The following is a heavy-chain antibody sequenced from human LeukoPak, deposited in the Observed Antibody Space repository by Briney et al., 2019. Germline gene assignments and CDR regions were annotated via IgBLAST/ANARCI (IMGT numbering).Heavy chain of an antibody. Sequence: SETLSLTCAVSGGSISSSNWWSWVRQPPGKGLEWIGEIYHSGSTNYNPSLKSRVTISVDKSKNQFSLQLNSVTPEDTAAYYCARGPQLVGYYYIDVWDTGTTVTVSS. CDR2: IYHSGST. CDR1: GGSISSSNW. J-gene: IGHJ6*03. CDR3: ARGPQLVGYYYIDV. V-gene: IGHV4-4*02. D-gene: IGHD6-13*01.